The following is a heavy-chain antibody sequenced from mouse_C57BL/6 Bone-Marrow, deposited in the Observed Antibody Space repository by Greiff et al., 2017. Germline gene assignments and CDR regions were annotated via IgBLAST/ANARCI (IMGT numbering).Heavy chain of an antibody. CDR1: GFTFSSYA. CDR2: ISDGGSYT. V-gene: IGHV5-4*03. CDR3: ASIPYYYGSSPWYFDV. D-gene: IGHD1-1*01. Sequence: EVKLVESGGGLVKPGGSLILSCAASGFTFSSYAMSWVRQTPEKRLERVATISDGGSYTYNPDNVKGRFTISRDNAKNNLYLQMSHLKSEDTAMYYCASIPYYYGSSPWYFDVWGTGTTVTVSS. J-gene: IGHJ1*03.